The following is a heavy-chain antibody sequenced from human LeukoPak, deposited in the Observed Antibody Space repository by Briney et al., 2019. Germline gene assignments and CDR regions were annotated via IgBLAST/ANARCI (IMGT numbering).Heavy chain of an antibody. CDR2: INPDSGYT. J-gene: IGHJ6*03. D-gene: IGHD3-3*01. V-gene: IGHV1-2*02. Sequence: ASVKVSCKVSGGTFSSFAISWVRQAPGQGLEWMGWINPDSGYTNYAQKFQGRVTMTRDTSINTAYMELSRLTSDDTAVYYCATDPRTTVFGTFRYYYMDVWGEGTTVAVSS. CDR3: ATDPRTTVFGTFRYYYMDV. CDR1: GGTFSSFA.